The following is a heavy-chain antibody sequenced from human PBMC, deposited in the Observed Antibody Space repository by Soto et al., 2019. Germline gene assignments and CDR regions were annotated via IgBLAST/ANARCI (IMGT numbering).Heavy chain of an antibody. CDR1: GDSVSSNSAA. CDR2: TYYRSNWYN. V-gene: IGHV6-1*01. Sequence: QVQLQQSGPGLVKPSQTLSLTCAISGDSVSSNSAAWNWIRQSPSRGLEWLGRTYYRSNWYNDYAVSVEIRIALNPDTAKYQFSLQLNPVTPEDTAVYYCARESARFSSSSSYYYYGMDVWGQGTTVTVSS. D-gene: IGHD6-6*01. J-gene: IGHJ6*02. CDR3: ARESARFSSSSSYYYYGMDV.